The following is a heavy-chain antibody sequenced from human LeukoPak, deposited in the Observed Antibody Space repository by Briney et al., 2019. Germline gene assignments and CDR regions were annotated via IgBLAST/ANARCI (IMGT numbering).Heavy chain of an antibody. CDR3: ARVSSSSWYDPGYFQH. D-gene: IGHD6-13*01. Sequence: GGSLRLSCAASGWMHWVRQAPGKGLVWVSGINNDGTGTYYADSVKGRFTISRDNAKNSLYLQMNSLRAEDTAVYYCARVSSSSWYDPGYFQHWGQGTLVTVSS. V-gene: IGHV3-74*01. J-gene: IGHJ1*01. CDR1: GW. CDR2: INNDGTGT.